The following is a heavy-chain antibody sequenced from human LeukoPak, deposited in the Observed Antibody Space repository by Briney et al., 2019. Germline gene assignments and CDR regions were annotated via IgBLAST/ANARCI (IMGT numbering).Heavy chain of an antibody. V-gene: IGHV1-69*13. J-gene: IGHJ4*02. D-gene: IGHD4-17*01. CDR3: ARGVMTTVTTPVDY. Sequence: ASVKVSCKASGGTFSSYAISWVRQAPGQGLEWMGGIIPIFGTANYAQKFQGRVTITADESTSTAYMELSSLRSEDTAVYYCARGVMTTVTTPVDYWGQGTLVTVSS. CDR1: GGTFSSYA. CDR2: IIPIFGTA.